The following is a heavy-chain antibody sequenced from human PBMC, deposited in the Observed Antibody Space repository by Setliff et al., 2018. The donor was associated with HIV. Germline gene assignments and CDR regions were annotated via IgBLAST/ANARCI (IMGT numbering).Heavy chain of an antibody. CDR3: ARSRMATSTLRGYYFDY. CDR1: GFTFNNYG. J-gene: IGHJ4*02. V-gene: IGHV3-33*08. Sequence: PGGSLRLSCVASGFTFNNYGMHWFRQAPGKGLEWVAVIWYDGGIKYYADSVKGQFTISRDNSKNTLYLQMNSLRAEDTAVYYCARSRMATSTLRGYYFDYWGQGTLVTVSS. CDR2: IWYDGGIK. D-gene: IGHD5-12*01.